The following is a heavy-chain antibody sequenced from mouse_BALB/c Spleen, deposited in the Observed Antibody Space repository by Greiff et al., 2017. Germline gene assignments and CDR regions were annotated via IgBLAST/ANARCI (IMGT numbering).Heavy chain of an antibody. CDR3: ARGRYYADYFDY. CDR2: ISSGGST. V-gene: IGHV5-6-5*01. CDR1: GFTFSSYA. J-gene: IGHJ2*01. D-gene: IGHD1-1*01. Sequence: DVKLVESGGGLVKPGGSLKLSCAASGFTFSSYAMSWVRQTPEKRLEWVASISSGGSTYYPDSVKGRFTISRDNARNILYLQMSSLRSEDTAMYYCARGRYYADYFDYWGQGTTLTVSS.